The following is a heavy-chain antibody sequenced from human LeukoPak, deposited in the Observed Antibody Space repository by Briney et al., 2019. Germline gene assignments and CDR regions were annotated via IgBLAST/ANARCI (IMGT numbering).Heavy chain of an antibody. V-gene: IGHV3-23*01. CDR2: ISGSGGST. Sequence: PGGSLRLSCAASRFTFSSYAMSWVRQAPGKGLEWVSAISGSGGSTYYADSVKGRFTISRDNSKNTLYLQMNSLRAEDTAVYYCAKAQIPPGTGYNWFDPWGQGTLVTVSS. CDR3: AKAQIPPGTGYNWFDP. CDR1: RFTFSSYA. D-gene: IGHD3-10*01. J-gene: IGHJ5*02.